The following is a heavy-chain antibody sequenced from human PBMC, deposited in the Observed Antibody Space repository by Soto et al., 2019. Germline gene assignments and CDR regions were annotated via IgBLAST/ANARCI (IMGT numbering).Heavy chain of an antibody. J-gene: IGHJ4*02. CDR1: GFTFSSYG. Sequence: QVQLVESGGGVVQPGRSLRLSCAASGFTFSSYGMHWVRQAPGKGLEWVAVIWCDGSNKYYADSVKGRFTISRDNSKNTLYLQMNSLRAEDTAVYSCARSKPRKYCSGGSCYLDYWGQGTLVTVSS. CDR3: ARSKPRKYCSGGSCYLDY. CDR2: IWCDGSNK. D-gene: IGHD2-15*01. V-gene: IGHV3-33*01.